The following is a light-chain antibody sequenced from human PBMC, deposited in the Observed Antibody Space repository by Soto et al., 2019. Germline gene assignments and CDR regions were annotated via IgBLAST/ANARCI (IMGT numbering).Light chain of an antibody. J-gene: IGKJ1*01. V-gene: IGKV1-5*03. CDR2: EAS. CDR3: QPYSTYPCS. Sequence: DIQMTQSPSTLSASVGDRVTITCRASQSTSTWLAWYQQRPGKTPKLLISEASKLESGVPSRFSGSGSGTEFTLTISSQLPDDFATDYCQPYSTYPCSFGHGTKVEIK. CDR1: QSTSTW.